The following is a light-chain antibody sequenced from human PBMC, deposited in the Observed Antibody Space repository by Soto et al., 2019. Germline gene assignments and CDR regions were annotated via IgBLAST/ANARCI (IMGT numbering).Light chain of an antibody. CDR3: QQANSFPLT. Sequence: DIEMTQSPSSVSASVGDTVTITCRASRDVRDWLAWYQQRPGTAPKVLIYAASTLQSGVPSRFGGSGSGTLFTLTISSLQPEDFATYYCQQANSFPLTFGGGTKVEIK. CDR1: RDVRDW. V-gene: IGKV1-12*01. J-gene: IGKJ4*02. CDR2: AAS.